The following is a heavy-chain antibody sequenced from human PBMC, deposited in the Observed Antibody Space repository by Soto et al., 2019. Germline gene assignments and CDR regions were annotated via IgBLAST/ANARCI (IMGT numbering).Heavy chain of an antibody. CDR3: ARQWGDFPDH. CDR2: IRDKANTYAT. J-gene: IGHJ5*02. CDR1: GFTFSGSP. Sequence: RLSCTASGFTFSGSPMHWVRQASGRGLEWVGRIRDKANTYATAYAASVKGRFTISRDDSKNTAYLQMKSLKTDDTAVYYCARQWGDFPDHWGQGTLVTVSS. V-gene: IGHV3-73*01. D-gene: IGHD3-16*01.